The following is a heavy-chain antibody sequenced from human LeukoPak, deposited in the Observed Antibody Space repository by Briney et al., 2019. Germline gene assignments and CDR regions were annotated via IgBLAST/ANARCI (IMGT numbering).Heavy chain of an antibody. CDR3: ARAPITGDGVSRHYYFDY. CDR1: GYTFTSYG. D-gene: IGHD7-27*01. V-gene: IGHV1-18*01. Sequence: AASVKVSCKASGYTFTSYGISWVRQAPGQGLEWMGWISAYNGNTNYAQKLQGRVTMTTDTSTSTAYMELRSLRSDDTAVYYCARAPITGDGVSRHYYFDYWGQGTLVTVSS. CDR2: ISAYNGNT. J-gene: IGHJ4*02.